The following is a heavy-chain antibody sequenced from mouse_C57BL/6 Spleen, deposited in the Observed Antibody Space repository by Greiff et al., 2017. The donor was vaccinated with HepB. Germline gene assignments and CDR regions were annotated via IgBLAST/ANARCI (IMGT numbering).Heavy chain of an antibody. V-gene: IGHV14-3*01. D-gene: IGHD1-1*01. Sequence: EVMLVESVAELVRPGASVKLSCTASGFNIKNTYMHWVKQRPEQGLEWIGRIDPANGNTKYAPKFQGKATITADTSSNTAYLQLSSLTSEDTAIYYCARETVVAPYYFDYWGQGTTLTVSS. CDR3: ARETVVAPYYFDY. J-gene: IGHJ2*01. CDR2: IDPANGNT. CDR1: GFNIKNTY.